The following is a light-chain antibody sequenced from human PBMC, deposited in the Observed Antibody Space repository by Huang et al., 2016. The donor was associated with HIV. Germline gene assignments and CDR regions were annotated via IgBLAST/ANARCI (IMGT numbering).Light chain of an antibody. CDR3: LQYNNWPPVT. Sequence: EIEMTQSPATLSVSPGERATLSRRASQSVNSNLAWYQQKPGQAPRLLIYGASTRATGIPARFSGSGSGTEFTLTISSLQSEDFAVYYCLQYNNWPPVTFGQGTRLEIK. J-gene: IGKJ5*01. CDR1: QSVNSN. V-gene: IGKV3D-15*01. CDR2: GAS.